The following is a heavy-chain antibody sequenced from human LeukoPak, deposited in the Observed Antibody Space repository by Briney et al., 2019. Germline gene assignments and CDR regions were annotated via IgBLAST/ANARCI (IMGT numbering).Heavy chain of an antibody. CDR2: ISSNGGST. V-gene: IGHV3-64D*06. Sequence: GGSLRLSCSASGFTFSSYAMHWVRQAPGKGLEYVSAISSNGGSTYYADSVKGRFTISRDNSKNTLYLQMSSLRAEDTAVYYRVKDRFSPFVEVVVPAPFDYWGQGTLVTVSS. CDR1: GFTFSSYA. J-gene: IGHJ4*02. D-gene: IGHD2-2*01. CDR3: VKDRFSPFVEVVVPAPFDY.